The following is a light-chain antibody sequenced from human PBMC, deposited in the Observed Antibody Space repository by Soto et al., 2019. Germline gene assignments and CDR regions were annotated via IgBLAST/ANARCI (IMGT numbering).Light chain of an antibody. CDR1: SSTIGSNT. V-gene: IGLV1-44*01. CDR2: SNN. Sequence: QSVLTQPPSASGTPGQRVTISCSGSSSTIGSNTVNWYQQLPGTAPKLLIYSNNHRPSGVPDRFSGSKSGTSASLAIRGLQSEDEADYYCAAWDDSLNGPNWVFGGGTKLTVL. CDR3: AAWDDSLNGPNWV. J-gene: IGLJ3*02.